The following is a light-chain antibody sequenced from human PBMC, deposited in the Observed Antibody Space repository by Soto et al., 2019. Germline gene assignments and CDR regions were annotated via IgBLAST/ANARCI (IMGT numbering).Light chain of an antibody. Sequence: DIQMTQSLSTLSSTEGDRVTITCRASQSISSWLAWYQQKPGKAPKLLIYDASSLESGVPSRFSGSGSGTEFTLTITSLQPDDFATYYCQQYNSYPWTFGQGTKV. CDR1: QSISSW. J-gene: IGKJ1*01. CDR3: QQYNSYPWT. V-gene: IGKV1-5*01. CDR2: DAS.